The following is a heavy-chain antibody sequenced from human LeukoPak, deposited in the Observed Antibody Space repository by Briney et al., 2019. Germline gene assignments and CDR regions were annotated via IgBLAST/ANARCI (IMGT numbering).Heavy chain of an antibody. J-gene: IGHJ4*02. CDR2: IKQDASEK. CDR1: GFTFSSYA. CDR3: ARDLSTGWYKGIDY. Sequence: GGSLRLSCAASGFTFSSYAMSWVRQAPGKGLEWVANIKQDASEKYVDSVKGRFTISRDNAKNSLYLQMNSLRVEDTAVYYCARDLSTGWYKGIDYWGQGTLVTVSS. D-gene: IGHD6-19*01. V-gene: IGHV3-7*03.